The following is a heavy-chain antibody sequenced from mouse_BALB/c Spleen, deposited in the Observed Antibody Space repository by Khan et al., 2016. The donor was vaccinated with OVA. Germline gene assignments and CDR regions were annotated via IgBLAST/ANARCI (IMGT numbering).Heavy chain of an antibody. Sequence: EVELVESGGGLVQPGGSLKLSCAASGFTFTGYGMSWVRQTPDKRLELVATINSIGGTSYYPDSVKGRFTISRDNAKKTLHLQMSSLKSEDTAIYYCARVYYWYDDGEWYFVVWGAGTTVTVSS. CDR3: ARVYYWYDDGEWYFVV. CDR2: INSIGGTS. V-gene: IGHV5-6-3*01. CDR1: GFTFTGYG. D-gene: IGHD2-14*01. J-gene: IGHJ1*01.